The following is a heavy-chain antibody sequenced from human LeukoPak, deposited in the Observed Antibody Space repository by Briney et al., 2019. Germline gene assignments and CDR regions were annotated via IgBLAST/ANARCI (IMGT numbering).Heavy chain of an antibody. CDR3: ATGLRSRDPDAFDI. D-gene: IGHD4-17*01. Sequence: SETLSLTCTVSGVSISSSSYYWGWIRQPPGKGLEWIGSIYYSGSTYYNPSLKSRVTISVDMSKNQFSLKLSSVTAADTAVYYCATGLRSRDPDAFDIWGQGTMVTVSS. J-gene: IGHJ3*02. V-gene: IGHV4-39*07. CDR2: IYYSGST. CDR1: GVSISSSSYY.